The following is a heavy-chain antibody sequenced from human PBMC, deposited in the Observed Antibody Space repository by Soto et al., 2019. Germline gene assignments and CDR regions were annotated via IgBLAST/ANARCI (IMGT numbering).Heavy chain of an antibody. J-gene: IGHJ3*02. Sequence: QVQLQESGPGLVKPSETLSLTCTVSGGSISSYYWSWIRQPPGKGLEWIGYIYYSGSTNYNPSLKRRVTLSVDTSKNQFSLKLSSVTAADTAVYYCARVLYQPLSGVDIWGQGTMVTVSS. CDR2: IYYSGST. CDR3: ARVLYQPLSGVDI. D-gene: IGHD2-2*01. CDR1: GGSISSYY. V-gene: IGHV4-59*01.